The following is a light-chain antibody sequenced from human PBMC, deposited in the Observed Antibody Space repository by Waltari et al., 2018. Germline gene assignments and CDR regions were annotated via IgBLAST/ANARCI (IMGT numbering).Light chain of an antibody. CDR2: AAS. Sequence: DIPLTQSPSFLSASIGDRVTITCRASQGISSYLAWYQQKPGKAPKLLIYAASTLQSGVPSRFSGSGSGTEFTLTISSLQPEDFATYYCQELNTYPQSLTFGGGTKVEI. J-gene: IGKJ4*01. CDR3: QELNTYPQSLT. V-gene: IGKV1-9*01. CDR1: QGISSY.